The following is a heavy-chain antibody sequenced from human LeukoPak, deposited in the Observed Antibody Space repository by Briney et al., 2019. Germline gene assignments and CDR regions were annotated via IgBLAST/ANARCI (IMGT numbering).Heavy chain of an antibody. D-gene: IGHD5-18*01. CDR2: IIPIFGTA. J-gene: IGHJ4*02. V-gene: IGHV1-69*13. Sequence: SVKGSCKASGGTFSSYAISWVRQAPGQGLEWMGGIIPIFGTANYAQKFQGRVTITADESTSTAYMELSSLRSEDTAVYYCARADGDTAMVRFDYWGQGTLVTVSS. CDR3: ARADGDTAMVRFDY. CDR1: GGTFSSYA.